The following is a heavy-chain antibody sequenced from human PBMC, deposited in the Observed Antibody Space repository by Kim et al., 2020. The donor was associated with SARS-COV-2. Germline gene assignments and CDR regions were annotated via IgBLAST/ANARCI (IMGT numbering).Heavy chain of an antibody. CDR2: TRNKANSYTT. V-gene: IGHV3-72*01. CDR1: GFTFSDHY. Sequence: GGSLRLSCAVSGFTFSDHYMDWVRQAPGKGLEWVGRTRNKANSYTTEYAASVKGRFTISRDDSKNSLYLQMNSLKTEDTAVYYCARVNPYYYMDVWGKGTTVTVSS. CDR3: ARVNPYYYMDV. J-gene: IGHJ6*03.